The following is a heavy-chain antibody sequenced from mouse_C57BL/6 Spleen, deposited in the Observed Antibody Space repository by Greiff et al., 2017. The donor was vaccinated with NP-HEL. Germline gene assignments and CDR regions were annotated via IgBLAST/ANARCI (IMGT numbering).Heavy chain of an antibody. CDR1: GYAFSSYW. V-gene: IGHV1-80*01. D-gene: IGHD3-1*01. CDR3: ARGHSSGLDYFDY. J-gene: IGHJ2*01. CDR2: IYPGDGDT. Sequence: VQLVESGAELVKPGASVKISCKASGYAFSSYWMNWVKQRPGKGLEWIGQIYPGDGDTNYNGKFKGKATLTADKSSSTAYMQLSSLTSEDSAVYFCARGHSSGLDYFDYWGQGTTLTVSS.